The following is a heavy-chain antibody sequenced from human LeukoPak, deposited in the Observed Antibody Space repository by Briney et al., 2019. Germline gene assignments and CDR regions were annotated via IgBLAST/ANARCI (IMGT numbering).Heavy chain of an antibody. CDR2: ISSSSSTI. CDR3: ARDGRGWEPAWLYYFDY. V-gene: IGHV3-48*04. J-gene: IGHJ4*02. D-gene: IGHD1-26*01. CDR1: GFTFSNYS. Sequence: GGSLRLSCAASGFTFSNYSMNWVRQAPGKGLEWVSYISSSSSTIYYADSVKGRFTISRDNAKNSLYLQMNSLRAEDTAVYYCARDGRGWEPAWLYYFDYWGQGTLVTVSS.